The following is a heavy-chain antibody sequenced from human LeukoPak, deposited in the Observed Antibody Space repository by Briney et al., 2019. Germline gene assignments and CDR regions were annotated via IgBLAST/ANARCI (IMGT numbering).Heavy chain of an antibody. CDR2: ISSSSSTI. D-gene: IGHD2-2*01. Sequence: GGSLRLSCVTSGFSFSTYNMNWVRQAPGKGLEWVSYISSSSSTIYYADSVKGRFTISRDNAKNSLYLQMNSLRAEDTAVYYCARTPGYCSSTSCYYYFDYWGQGTLVTVSS. CDR1: GFSFSTYN. V-gene: IGHV3-48*04. CDR3: ARTPGYCSSTSCYYYFDY. J-gene: IGHJ4*02.